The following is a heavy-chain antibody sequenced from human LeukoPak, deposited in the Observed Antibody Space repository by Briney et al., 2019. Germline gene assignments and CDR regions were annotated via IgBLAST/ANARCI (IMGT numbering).Heavy chain of an antibody. CDR3: AAWTDRGYSH. CDR2: INPDGDGM. V-gene: IGHV3-7*01. Sequence: GGSLRLSCTASGFTFSRSWMNWIRQAPGKGLEWVANINPDGDGMRFVDSVKGRFTMSRDNAQSSLHLQMNSLRVEDTAFYYCAAWTDRGYSHWGQGVLVTVSS. CDR1: GFTFSRSW. D-gene: IGHD5-12*01. J-gene: IGHJ4*02.